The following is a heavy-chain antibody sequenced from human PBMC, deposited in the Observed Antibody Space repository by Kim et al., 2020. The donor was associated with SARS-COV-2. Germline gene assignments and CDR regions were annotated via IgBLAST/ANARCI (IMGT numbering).Heavy chain of an antibody. D-gene: IGHD3-10*01. CDR3: ARCITMVRGVIFDY. V-gene: IGHV4-31*02. Sequence: PSLKSRVTISVDTSKNQFSRKLSSVTAADTAVYYCARCITMVRGVIFDYWGQGTLVTVSS. J-gene: IGHJ4*02.